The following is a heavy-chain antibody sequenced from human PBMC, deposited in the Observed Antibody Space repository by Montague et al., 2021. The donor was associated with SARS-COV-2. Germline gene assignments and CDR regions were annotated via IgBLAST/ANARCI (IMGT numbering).Heavy chain of an antibody. CDR2: IHSGGRT. CDR3: VARADYYYGVDV. J-gene: IGHJ6*02. V-gene: IGHV3-66*01. Sequence: SLRLSCAASGFTASSNNMTWVRQAPGKGLECVSGIHSGGRTYYADSVKGRFTISRDNSKNTLYLQVNSLRAEDTALYYCVARADYYYGVDVWGQGTAVTVSS. CDR1: GFTASSNN.